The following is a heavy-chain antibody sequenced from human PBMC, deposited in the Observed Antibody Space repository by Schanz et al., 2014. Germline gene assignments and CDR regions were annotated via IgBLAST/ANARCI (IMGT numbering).Heavy chain of an antibody. Sequence: VQLLESGGALVRPGGSLRLSCAASGFTFTGYVMTWVRQAPGKGLEWVSGLSASGGHTYYADSVKGRFTISRDNSKNTVYLEMNNVRVDDTAVYYCAKGVGGGLLLGSTFDNWGQGILVPVSA. CDR3: AKGVGGGLLLGSTFDN. J-gene: IGHJ4*02. V-gene: IGHV3-23*01. D-gene: IGHD3-16*01. CDR2: LSASGGHT. CDR1: GFTFTGYV.